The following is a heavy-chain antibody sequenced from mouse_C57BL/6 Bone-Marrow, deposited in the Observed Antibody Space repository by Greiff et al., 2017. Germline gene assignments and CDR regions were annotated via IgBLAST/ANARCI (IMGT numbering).Heavy chain of an antibody. J-gene: IGHJ4*01. V-gene: IGHV1-58*01. Sequence: EVQLQQSGAELVRPGSSVKMSCKTSGYTFTSYGINWVKQRPGQGLEWIGYIYHGNGYTKYNEKFKGKATLTSDTSSSTAYMQLSSLTSEDSAVYFCAREALYGYHARDYGGRGTAVTVS. CDR2: IYHGNGYT. D-gene: IGHD2-10*02. CDR3: AREALYGYHARDY. CDR1: GYTFTSYG.